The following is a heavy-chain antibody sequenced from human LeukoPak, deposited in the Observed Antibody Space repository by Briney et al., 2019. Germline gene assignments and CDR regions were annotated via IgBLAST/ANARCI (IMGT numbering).Heavy chain of an antibody. CDR3: ARVVAAAGMGFDP. J-gene: IGHJ5*02. V-gene: IGHV1-2*02. CDR1: GYTFTGYY. Sequence: GGSLRLSCAASGYTFTGYYMHWVRQAPGQGLEWMGWINPNSGGTNYAQKFQGRVTMTRDTSISTAYMELSRLRSDDTAVYYCARVVAAAGMGFDPWGQGTLVTVSS. D-gene: IGHD6-13*01. CDR2: INPNSGGT.